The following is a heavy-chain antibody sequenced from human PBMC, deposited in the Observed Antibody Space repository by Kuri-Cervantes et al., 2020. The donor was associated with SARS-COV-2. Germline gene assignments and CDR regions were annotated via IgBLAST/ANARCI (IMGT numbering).Heavy chain of an antibody. CDR2: IKSKTDGGTT. V-gene: IGHV3-15*01. Sequence: GESLKISCAASGFTFSNAWMSWVRQAPGKGLEWVGRIKSKTDGGTTDYAAPVKGRFTISRDDSKNTLYLQMNSLKTEDTAVYYCSRLGCSGCYCQKGFDIWGPGTMVTVSS. CDR1: GFTFSNAW. D-gene: IGHD3-22*01. CDR3: SRLGCSGCYCQKGFDI. J-gene: IGHJ3*02.